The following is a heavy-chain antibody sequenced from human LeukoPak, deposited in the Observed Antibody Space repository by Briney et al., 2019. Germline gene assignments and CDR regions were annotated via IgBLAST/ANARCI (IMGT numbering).Heavy chain of an antibody. CDR3: ARCVKDPYYDYVWGSYGAFDI. Sequence: GASVKVSCKASGYTFTGYYMHWVRQAPGQGLEWMGWINPNSGGTNYAQKFQGRVTMTRDTSISTAYMELSRLRSDDTAVYYCARCVKDPYYDYVWGSYGAFDIWDQGTMVTVSS. V-gene: IGHV1-2*02. CDR1: GYTFTGYY. CDR2: INPNSGGT. D-gene: IGHD3-16*01. J-gene: IGHJ3*02.